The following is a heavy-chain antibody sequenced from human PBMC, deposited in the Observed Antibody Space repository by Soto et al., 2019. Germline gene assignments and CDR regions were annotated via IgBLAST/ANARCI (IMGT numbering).Heavy chain of an antibody. J-gene: IGHJ5*02. CDR1: GGSISSTSYS. Sequence: QLQLQESGPGLVKPSETLSLTCAVSGGSISSTSYSWGWIRQPPGKGLEWIGSVYYTGNTYYNPSLKSRVTISVDTSKNQFSLQLNSVTATDTAVYYCARHGITTLWWFDPWGQGTLVTVSS. CDR2: VYYTGNT. CDR3: ARHGITTLWWFDP. V-gene: IGHV4-39*01. D-gene: IGHD4-4*01.